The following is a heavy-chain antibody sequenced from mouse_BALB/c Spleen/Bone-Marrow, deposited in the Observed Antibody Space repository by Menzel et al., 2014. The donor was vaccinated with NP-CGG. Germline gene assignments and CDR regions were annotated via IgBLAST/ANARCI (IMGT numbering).Heavy chain of an antibody. Sequence: EVKLVESGGDLVKPGGSLKLSCAASGFTFSSYAMSWIRQTPEKRLEWVAAIGSSGRYTYYPDSVRGRFTISRDNAKNTLYLQMSSLRSDDTAMYYCARLLTGTDYAMDSWCQGTSVTVSS. V-gene: IGHV5-9-1*01. J-gene: IGHJ4*01. D-gene: IGHD4-1*01. CDR2: IGSSGRYT. CDR1: GFTFSSYA. CDR3: ARLLTGTDYAMDS.